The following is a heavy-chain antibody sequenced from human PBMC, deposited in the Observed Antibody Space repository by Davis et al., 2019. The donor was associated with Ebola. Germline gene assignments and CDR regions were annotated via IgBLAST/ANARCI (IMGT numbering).Heavy chain of an antibody. V-gene: IGHV3-23*01. CDR2: ISGSGGST. J-gene: IGHJ4*02. CDR1: GFTFSSYA. Sequence: GESLKISCAASGFTFSSYAMSWVRQAPGKGLEWVSAISGSGGSTYYADSVKGRFTISRDNSKNTLYLQMNSLRAEDTAVYYCAKGAIVLWFSADDYWGQGTLVTVSS. D-gene: IGHD3-10*01. CDR3: AKGAIVLWFSADDY.